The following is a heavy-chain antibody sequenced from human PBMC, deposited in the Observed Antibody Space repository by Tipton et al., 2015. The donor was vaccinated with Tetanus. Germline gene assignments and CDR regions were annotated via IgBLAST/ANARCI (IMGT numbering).Heavy chain of an antibody. CDR3: ARGNGNSGYNHYLAY. J-gene: IGHJ4*02. CDR1: GTSVRSFY. Sequence: TLSLTCSVSGTSVRSFYWSWIRQSPWKTPEWIGYSYYVGSPNHNPSLKGRVSISRDTSTNQVSLKLTSVTTADTAVYYCARGNGNSGYNHYLAYWGKIILVTVSS. CDR2: SYYVGSP. V-gene: IGHV4-59*02. D-gene: IGHD5-12*01.